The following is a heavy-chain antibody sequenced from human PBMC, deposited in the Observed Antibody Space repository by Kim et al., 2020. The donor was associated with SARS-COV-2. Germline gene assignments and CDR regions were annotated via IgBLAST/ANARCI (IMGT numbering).Heavy chain of an antibody. Sequence: SETLSLTCTVSGGSISSYYWSWIRQPPGKGLEWIGYIYYSGSTNYNPSLKSRVTISVDTSKNQFSLKLSSVTAADTAVYYCARLCISTSCYALSGMDVWG. CDR2: IYYSGST. D-gene: IGHD2-2*01. CDR1: GGSISSYY. V-gene: IGHV4-59*08. J-gene: IGHJ6*01. CDR3: ARLCISTSCYALSGMDV.